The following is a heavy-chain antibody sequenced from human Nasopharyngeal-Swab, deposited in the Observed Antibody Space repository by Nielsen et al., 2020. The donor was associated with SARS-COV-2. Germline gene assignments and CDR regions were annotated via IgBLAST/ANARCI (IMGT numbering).Heavy chain of an antibody. J-gene: IGHJ1*01. CDR2: ISPNSGFT. CDR3: ARGLGAPSSVWH. CDR1: GYTFIDFD. D-gene: IGHD3-10*01. V-gene: IGHV1-8*01. Sequence: ASVKVSCKASGYTFIDFDINWVRQATGQGLEWMGWISPNSGFTGYAEKFEGRVTMTRNIATNTVYLELTSLGFEDTAVYYCARGLGAPSSVWHWGPGTQVTVSS.